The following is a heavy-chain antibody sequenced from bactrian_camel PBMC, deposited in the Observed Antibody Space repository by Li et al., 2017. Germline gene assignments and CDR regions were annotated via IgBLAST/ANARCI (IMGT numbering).Heavy chain of an antibody. CDR3: AADHNFRAYCYTPSDFGF. V-gene: IGHV3S42*01. J-gene: IGHJ6*01. CDR2: IDRGGST. Sequence: DVQLVESGGGSVQAGGSLRLYCAASGFPISTYCMGWVRQAPGLEREGVAAIDRGGSTTYADSVKGRFTISKDDAKNTLYLQMDNLKPEDTAMHYCAADHNFRAYCYTPSDFGFWGQGTQVTVS. CDR1: GFPISTYC. D-gene: IGHD1*01.